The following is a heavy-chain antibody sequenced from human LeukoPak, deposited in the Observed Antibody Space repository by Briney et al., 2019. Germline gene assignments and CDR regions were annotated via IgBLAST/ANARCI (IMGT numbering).Heavy chain of an antibody. CDR3: ATHCSGTACHRDY. J-gene: IGHJ4*02. Sequence: GGSLRLSCAASGFTFVSSAMHWVRQAPGKGLECVAFIQFDGSFKHYSDSVKGRFTISRDNSKNTLYLEMSSLRPEDTGVYYCATHCSGTACHRDYWGQGTLVTVSS. CDR1: GFTFVSSA. CDR2: IQFDGSFK. D-gene: IGHD2-2*01. V-gene: IGHV3-30*02.